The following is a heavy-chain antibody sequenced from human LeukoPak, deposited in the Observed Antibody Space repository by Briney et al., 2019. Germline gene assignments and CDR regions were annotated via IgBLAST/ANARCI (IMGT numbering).Heavy chain of an antibody. CDR2: MSYSGSS. CDR3: ARDGYSDSSGYDYPPSV. D-gene: IGHD3-22*01. V-gene: IGHV4-59*01. J-gene: IGHJ4*02. CDR1: GXSISSYY. Sequence: SETLSLTCTVSGXSISSYYWSWIRQPPGKGLEWIGYMSYSGSSNYNPSLRSRVTISVDASKKQFSLKLSSVTAADTAVYYCARDGYSDSSGYDYPPSVWGQGTLVTVSS.